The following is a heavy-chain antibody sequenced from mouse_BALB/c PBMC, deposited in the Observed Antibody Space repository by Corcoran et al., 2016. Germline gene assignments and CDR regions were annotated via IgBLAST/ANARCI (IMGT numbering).Heavy chain of an antibody. D-gene: IGHD2-3*01. CDR2: INPYNDGT. CDR1: GYTFTSYV. V-gene: IGHV1S136*01. Sequence: EVQLQQSGPELVKPGASVKMSCKASGYTFTSYVMHWVKQKPGQGLEWIGYINPYNDGTKYNEKFKGKATLTSDKSSSTAYMELSSLTSEDSAVEYCARYADGYGYYYAVDYWGQGTSATVSS. CDR3: ARYADGYGYYYAVDY. J-gene: IGHJ4*01.